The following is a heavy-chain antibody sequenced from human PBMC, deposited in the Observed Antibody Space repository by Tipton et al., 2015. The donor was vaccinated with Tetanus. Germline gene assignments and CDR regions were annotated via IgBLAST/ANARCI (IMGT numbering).Heavy chain of an antibody. CDR1: GGSFSAYY. V-gene: IGHV4-34*01. CDR2: INHSGST. CDR3: ARGGSYSYGPRGFDL. D-gene: IGHD5-18*01. Sequence: LRLSCAVYGGSFSAYYWSWIRQSPGKGLEWIGEINHSGSTTYSPSFKSRVTISVDTPKNQFSLKLTSLTVADTAVYYCARGGSYSYGPRGFDLWGQGTKVTVSP. J-gene: IGHJ3*01.